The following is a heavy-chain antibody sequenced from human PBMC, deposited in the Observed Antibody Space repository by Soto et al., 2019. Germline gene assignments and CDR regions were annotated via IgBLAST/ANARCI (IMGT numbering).Heavy chain of an antibody. J-gene: IGHJ5*02. Sequence: SETLSLTCTFSIDPITSGGYYCTWIRQLPWKGLEWIGYVYYRGGAYGGSAKYNPSLKSRVSISLDTSRNQFSLTLSSVTVTDTDVYFCARDVSAVGFCSNGVCTKGLDLWGQGLPVTVSS. V-gene: IGHV4-31*03. CDR3: ARDVSAVGFCSNGVCTKGLDL. D-gene: IGHD2-8*01. CDR2: VYYRGGA. CDR1: IDPITSGGYY.